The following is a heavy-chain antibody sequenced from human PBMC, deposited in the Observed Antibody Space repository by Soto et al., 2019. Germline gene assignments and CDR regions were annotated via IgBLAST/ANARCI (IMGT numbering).Heavy chain of an antibody. CDR1: GFTFSDHY. CDR2: ISSSSSYT. D-gene: IGHD5-18*01. CDR3: ARGGYNYGTDY. Sequence: PGGSLRLSCAASGFTFSDHYMSWIRQAPGKGLEWISYISSSSSYTNYADSVKGRFTISRDNVKNSLYLQMNSLRAEDTAVYYCARGGYNYGTDYWGQGTLVTVSS. V-gene: IGHV3-11*06. J-gene: IGHJ4*02.